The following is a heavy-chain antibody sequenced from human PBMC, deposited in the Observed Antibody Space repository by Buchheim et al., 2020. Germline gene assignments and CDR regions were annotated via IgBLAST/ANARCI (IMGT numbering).Heavy chain of an antibody. J-gene: IGHJ4*02. CDR1: GFTFSSYA. CDR2: ISYDGSNK. Sequence: QVQLVESGGGVVQPGRSLRLSCAASGFTFSSYAMHWVRQAPGKGLEWVAVISYDGSNKYYADSVKGRFTISRDNSKNTLYLQMNSLRAEDTAVYYCARDPDRIVVAQFDYWGQGTL. D-gene: IGHD3-22*01. CDR3: ARDPDRIVVAQFDY. V-gene: IGHV3-30-3*01.